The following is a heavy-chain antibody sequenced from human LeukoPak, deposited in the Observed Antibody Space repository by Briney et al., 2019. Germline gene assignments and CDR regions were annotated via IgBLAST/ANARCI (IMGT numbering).Heavy chain of an antibody. Sequence: GGSLRLSCAASGFTFNSNSMHWVRQAPGKGLEWVSYISSSSDTIYYADSVKGRFTISRDNAKNSLYLQMNSLRAEDTAVYYCARSLRLGELSLTDFDYWGQGTLVTVSS. V-gene: IGHV3-48*04. CDR1: GFTFNSNS. CDR3: ARSLRLGELSLTDFDY. CDR2: ISSSSDTI. J-gene: IGHJ4*02. D-gene: IGHD3-16*02.